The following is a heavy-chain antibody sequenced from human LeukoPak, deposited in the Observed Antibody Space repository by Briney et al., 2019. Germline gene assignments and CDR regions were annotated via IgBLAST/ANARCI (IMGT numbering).Heavy chain of an antibody. CDR1: GFTFSSYA. J-gene: IGHJ4*02. Sequence: SGGSLRLSCAASGFTFSSYAMSWVRQAPGKGLEWVSAISGSGGSTYYADSVKGRFTISRDNSKNTLYLQMNSLRAEDTAVYYCAKDKGDDSSGHYLVEYYFDYWGQGTLVTVSS. CDR3: AKDKGDDSSGHYLVEYYFDY. CDR2: ISGSGGST. V-gene: IGHV3-23*01. D-gene: IGHD3-22*01.